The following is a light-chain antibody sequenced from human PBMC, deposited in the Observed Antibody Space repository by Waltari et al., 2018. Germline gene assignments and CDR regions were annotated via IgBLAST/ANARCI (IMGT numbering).Light chain of an antibody. CDR3: QKYNDWPLT. CDR1: QSVGST. J-gene: IGKJ4*01. CDR2: YAS. Sequence: ETVMMQSPATLSLSPGERATLSCRASQSVGSTLAWYQQKPGQAPRLLIYYASSRATVIPDRFSGSGSGTEFTLTISSLDPEDVGVYYCQKYNDWPLTFGGGTKVEIK. V-gene: IGKV3D-15*01.